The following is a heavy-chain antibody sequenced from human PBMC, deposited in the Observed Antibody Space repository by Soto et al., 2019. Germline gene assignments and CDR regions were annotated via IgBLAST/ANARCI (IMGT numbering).Heavy chain of an antibody. D-gene: IGHD3-22*01. J-gene: IGHJ4*02. Sequence: QVQLVESGGGVVQPGRSMRLSCTASGFTFSSYAMHWVRQAPGKGLEWVAVISYDGSNKYYADSVKGRFNISRDNSKNTLYLQMNSLRAEDTAVYYCARDRYSSGYYFDYWGQGTLVTVSS. CDR3: ARDRYSSGYYFDY. CDR1: GFTFSSYA. CDR2: ISYDGSNK. V-gene: IGHV3-30-3*01.